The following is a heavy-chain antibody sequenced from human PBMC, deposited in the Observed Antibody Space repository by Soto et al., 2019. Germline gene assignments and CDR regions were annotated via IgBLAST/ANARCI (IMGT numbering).Heavy chain of an antibody. V-gene: IGHV1-69*01. CDR1: GGTFGNYG. D-gene: IGHD2-2*01. CDR3: ARSQGSSTSLEIYYYYYYGMDV. J-gene: IGHJ6*02. Sequence: HVQLVQSGAEVKKPGSSVKVSCKASGGTFGNYGISWVRQASGQGLEWMGGIIPIPGTANYAQKFQGRVTIAADESTSTAYMELSSLRSEDTAVYYCARSQGSSTSLEIYYYYYYGMDVWGQGTTVTVSS. CDR2: IIPIPGTA.